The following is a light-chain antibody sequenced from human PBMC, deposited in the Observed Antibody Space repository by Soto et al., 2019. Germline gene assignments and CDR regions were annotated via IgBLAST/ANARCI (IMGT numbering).Light chain of an antibody. Sequence: EIVLTQSPGTLSSSPGERATLSCRASQSVGNNNLAWYQQKPGQAPRFLIYDASSRATGIPDRFSGSGSGTDFTLTICRLEPEDFAVYYCQQYGSTPLPFGGGTKV. J-gene: IGKJ4*01. CDR1: QSVGNNN. V-gene: IGKV3-20*01. CDR3: QQYGSTPLP. CDR2: DAS.